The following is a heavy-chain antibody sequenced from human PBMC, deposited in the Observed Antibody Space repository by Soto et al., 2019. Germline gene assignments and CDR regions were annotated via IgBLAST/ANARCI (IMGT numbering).Heavy chain of an antibody. V-gene: IGHV3-48*01. CDR2: ISSSSSTI. J-gene: IGHJ3*02. D-gene: IGHD2-8*01. CDR3: ARDPTSDIVLMVYAMHDAFDI. Sequence: EAQLVESGGGLVQPGGPLRLSCAASGFTFSTYSMNWVRQTPGKGLEWVSYISSSSSTIYYAESVKGRFTISRDNAKNSLYLQMNSLRAEDTAVYYCARDPTSDIVLMVYAMHDAFDIWGRGTSVTVSS. CDR1: GFTFSTYS.